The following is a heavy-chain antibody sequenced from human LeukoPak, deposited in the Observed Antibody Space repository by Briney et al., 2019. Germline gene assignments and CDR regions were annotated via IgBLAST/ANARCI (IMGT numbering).Heavy chain of an antibody. J-gene: IGHJ4*02. CDR1: VLTFRYAW. CDR2: IKSKIDGRIR. CDR3: TTDPCSYTSTDCSLACYFDY. D-gene: IGHD2-2*01. Sequence: GGSLILSCGASVLTFRYAWMTWVRQAPGKGVERVGRIKSKIDGRIRDYAPPVRGRLTISRDGSNNTLLLQMNSLKTDDTAGYSCTTDPCSYTSTDCSLACYFDYSGQRNLVTVSS. V-gene: IGHV3-15*01.